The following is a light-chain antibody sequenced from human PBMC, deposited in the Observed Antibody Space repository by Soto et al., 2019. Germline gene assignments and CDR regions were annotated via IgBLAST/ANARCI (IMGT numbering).Light chain of an antibody. CDR2: GAS. J-gene: IGKJ1*01. Sequence: EIVLTQSPGTLSLSPGERATLSCWASQSISSNYLAWCQQKLGQAPRLLISGASTRETGLPPMFRGSGAGTEFTLTIASLQPDDFAVYDCQQYNDWTPTFGQGTKVDIK. CDR1: QSISSN. CDR3: QQYNDWTPT. V-gene: IGKV3-15*01.